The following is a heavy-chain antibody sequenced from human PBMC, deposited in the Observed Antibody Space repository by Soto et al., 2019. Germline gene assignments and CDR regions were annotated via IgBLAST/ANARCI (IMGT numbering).Heavy chain of an antibody. Sequence: GESLKISCKASGYSFTSYWIAWVRRMPGKGLEWMGIIYPGDSDTRYSPSFQGQVTISADKSINTAFLQWSSLRASDTAMYYCGKAKENGVLPTSGGPFDIWGQGKIVNGS. CDR2: IYPGDSDT. CDR1: GYSFTSYW. V-gene: IGHV5-51*01. CDR3: GKAKENGVLPTSGGPFDI. J-gene: IGHJ3*02. D-gene: IGHD3-10*01.